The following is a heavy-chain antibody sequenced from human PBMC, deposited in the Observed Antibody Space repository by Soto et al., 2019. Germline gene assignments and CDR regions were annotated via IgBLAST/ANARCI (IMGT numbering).Heavy chain of an antibody. Sequence: GGSLRLSCAASGLTFSSYSMNWVRQAPGKGLEWVSYISSSSSTIYYADSVKGRFTISRDNAKNSLFLQMSSLRDEDTGVYYCAKVGPANKFEYWGQGTQVTVS. CDR1: GLTFSSYS. J-gene: IGHJ4*02. D-gene: IGHD2-2*01. CDR2: ISSSSSTI. CDR3: AKVGPANKFEY. V-gene: IGHV3-48*02.